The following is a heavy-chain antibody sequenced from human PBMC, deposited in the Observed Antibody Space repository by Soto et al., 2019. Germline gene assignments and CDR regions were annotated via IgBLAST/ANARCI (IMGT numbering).Heavy chain of an antibody. D-gene: IGHD1-26*01. CDR3: SRDMHAGFTHYFDP. CDR1: GGSFTSSH. Sequence: SEPLSLTCIVSGGSFTSSHWSWIGQFPGKGLEWIAYTSDTRNTNYHPPHKSRIPISMDTSKNQQSLRLTSRIAADTAVYYGSRDMHAGFTHYFDPRGQGTRVTVSA. V-gene: IGHV4-59*01. CDR2: TSDTRNT. J-gene: IGHJ5*02.